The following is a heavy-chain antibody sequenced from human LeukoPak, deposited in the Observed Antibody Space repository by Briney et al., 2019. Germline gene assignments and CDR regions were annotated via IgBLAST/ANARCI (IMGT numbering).Heavy chain of an antibody. D-gene: IGHD3-16*01. CDR2: IYYSGNT. V-gene: IGHV4-59*08. CDR1: GGSIRSYY. Sequence: PSETLSLTCTVSGGSIRSYYWSWIRQPPGKGLEWIGYIYYSGNTNYNPSLKSRVTISVDTSKNQFSLKLSSVTAADTAVYYCASSLLGAFDIWGQGTMVTVSS. J-gene: IGHJ3*02. CDR3: ASSLLGAFDI.